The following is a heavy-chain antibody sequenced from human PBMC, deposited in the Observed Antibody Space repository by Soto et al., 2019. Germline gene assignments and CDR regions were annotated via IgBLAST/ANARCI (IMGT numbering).Heavy chain of an antibody. D-gene: IGHD2-8*01. CDR1: GYTFTSYY. CDR2: INPSGGST. CDR3: ARDPLMAGNGAYFED. V-gene: IGHV1-46*01. Sequence: ASVKVSCKASGYTFTSYYIHWVRQAPGQGLEWMGIINPSGGSTSYAQKFQGRVTMTRDTSTSTVYMELSSLRSEDTAVYYCARDPLMAGNGAYFEDWGQGTPVTVAS. J-gene: IGHJ4*02.